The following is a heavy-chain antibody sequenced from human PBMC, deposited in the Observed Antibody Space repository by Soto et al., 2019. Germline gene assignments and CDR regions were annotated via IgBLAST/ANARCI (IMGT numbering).Heavy chain of an antibody. V-gene: IGHV3-9*01. CDR2: ISWNSDSI. D-gene: IGHD2-8*01. CDR1: GFTFDDCA. Sequence: GGSLRLSCAASGFTFDDCAIHWVRQAPGKGLERVSGISWNSDSIGYADSVKGRFTISRDNAKNSLYLQMNSLRAEDTALYYCAKDLVYDGIAFDIWGQGTMVTVSS. CDR3: AKDLVYDGIAFDI. J-gene: IGHJ3*02.